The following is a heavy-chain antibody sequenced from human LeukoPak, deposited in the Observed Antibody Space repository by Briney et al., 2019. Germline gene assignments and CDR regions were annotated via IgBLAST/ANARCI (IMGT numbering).Heavy chain of an antibody. CDR3: ARDAADPYFDY. J-gene: IGHJ4*02. Sequence: ASVKVSCKASGYTFTSYYMHWVRQAPGQGLEWMGIINPSGGSTSYAQKFQGRVTMTRDTSTSTVYMELSSLRSEDTAVYYSARDAADPYFDYWGQGTLVTVYS. V-gene: IGHV1-46*01. CDR2: INPSGGST. D-gene: IGHD6-13*01. CDR1: GYTFTSYY.